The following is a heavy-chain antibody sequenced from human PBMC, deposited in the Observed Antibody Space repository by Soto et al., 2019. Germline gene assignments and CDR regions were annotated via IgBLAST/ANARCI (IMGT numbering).Heavy chain of an antibody. CDR3: ARDVPGPITGTTFDY. D-gene: IGHD1-7*01. CDR2: ISSSGSTI. J-gene: IGHJ4*02. CDR1: GFTFSDYY. Sequence: GSLRLSCAASGFTFSDYYMSWIRRAPGKGLEWVSYISSSGSTIYYADSVKGRFTISRDNAKNSLYLQMNSLRAEDTAVYYCARDVPGPITGTTFDYWGQGTLVTVSS. V-gene: IGHV3-11*01.